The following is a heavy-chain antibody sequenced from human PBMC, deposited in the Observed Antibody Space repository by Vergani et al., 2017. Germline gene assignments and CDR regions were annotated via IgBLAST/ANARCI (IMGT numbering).Heavy chain of an antibody. CDR3: ARNPYWGGDCYSGGFGI. Sequence: QVQLEESGPGLVKPSETLSLTFTVSGGSFNTYYWSWIRQSPGKGLEWIGYIYSTGSTNYNPSLNSRVTMSVDTSKNQFSLKLSSVTAADTAVYYCARNPYWGGDCYSGGFGIGGQGTMVNGSS. J-gene: IGHJ3*02. D-gene: IGHD2-21*02. CDR2: IYSTGST. CDR1: GGSFNTYY. V-gene: IGHV4-59*13.